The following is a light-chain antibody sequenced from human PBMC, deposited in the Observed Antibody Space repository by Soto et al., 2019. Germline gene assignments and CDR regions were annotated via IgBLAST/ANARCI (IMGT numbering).Light chain of an antibody. CDR3: QQTFSIPRT. V-gene: IGKV1-39*01. Sequence: DLQMTQSPSSLSASVGDRVTIACRASQNVRSYLNWYQQRPGKAPKLLISETSTLESGVPSKFSGTGYGTDFTLTISSLQPEDFATYYCQQTFSIPRTFGPGTKVHIK. CDR1: QNVRSY. J-gene: IGKJ3*01. CDR2: ETS.